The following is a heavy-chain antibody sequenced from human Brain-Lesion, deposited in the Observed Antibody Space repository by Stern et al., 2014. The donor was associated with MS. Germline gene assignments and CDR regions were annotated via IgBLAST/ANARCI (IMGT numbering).Heavy chain of an antibody. CDR3: ARGGAVTTSDYYLDY. CDR2: ISYDGSDK. D-gene: IGHD4-17*01. CDR1: GFTFSYHA. J-gene: IGHJ4*02. Sequence: VHLVESGGGVVQPGRSLRLSCAASGFTFSYHAMHWVRQAPGKGLEWVALISYDGSDKNDADSVKGRFTISRDNSSDTLYLQMNSLRVDDTAVYYCARGGAVTTSDYYLDYWGQGILVTVSS. V-gene: IGHV3-30*01.